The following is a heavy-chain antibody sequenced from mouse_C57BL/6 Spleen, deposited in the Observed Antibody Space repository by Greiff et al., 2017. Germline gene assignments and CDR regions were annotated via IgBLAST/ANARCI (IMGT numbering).Heavy chain of an antibody. Sequence: EVKLVESGGGLVQPGGSLSLSCAASGFTFTDYYMSWVRQPPGKALEWLGFIRNKANGYTTEYSASVKGRFTLSRNDFQSILYLQMNALRAEDSATYYCARYMGDSNHVGYAMDYWGQGTSVTVSS. CDR2: IRNKANGYTT. J-gene: IGHJ4*01. CDR3: ARYMGDSNHVGYAMDY. D-gene: IGHD2-5*01. V-gene: IGHV7-3*01. CDR1: GFTFTDYY.